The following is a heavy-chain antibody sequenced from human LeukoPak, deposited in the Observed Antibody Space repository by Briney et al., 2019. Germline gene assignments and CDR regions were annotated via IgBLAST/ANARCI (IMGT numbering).Heavy chain of an antibody. CDR1: GGSISSYY. V-gene: IGHV4-59*08. Sequence: SETLSLTCTVSGGSISSYYWSWIRQPPGKGLEWIGYIYYSGSTNYNPSLKSRVTISVDTSKNQFSLKLSSVTAADTAVYYCGRHDSSGYEDWWLDYWGQGTLVTVSS. CDR3: GRHDSSGYEDWWLDY. CDR2: IYYSGST. D-gene: IGHD3-22*01. J-gene: IGHJ4*02.